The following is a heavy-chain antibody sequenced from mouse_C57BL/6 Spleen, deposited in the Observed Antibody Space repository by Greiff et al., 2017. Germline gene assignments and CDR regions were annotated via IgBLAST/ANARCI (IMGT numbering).Heavy chain of an antibody. CDR1: GFTFSNYW. V-gene: IGHV6-3*01. J-gene: IGHJ2*01. D-gene: IGHD1-1*01. CDR2: LRLKSDNYAT. Sequence: EVKVEESGGGLVQPGGSMKLSCVASGFTFSNYWMNWVRQSPEQGLEWVAQLRLKSDNYATHYAESVKGRFTISRDDSKSSVYLQMNNLRAEDTGIYYCTVYYYGSSYVLDYWGQGTTLTVSS. CDR3: TVYYYGSSYVLDY.